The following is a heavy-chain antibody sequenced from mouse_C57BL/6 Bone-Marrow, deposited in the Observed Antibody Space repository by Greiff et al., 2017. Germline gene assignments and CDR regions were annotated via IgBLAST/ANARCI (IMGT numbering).Heavy chain of an antibody. CDR1: GFTFSDYG. CDR2: ISSGSSTI. V-gene: IGHV5-17*01. D-gene: IGHD1-1*01. Sequence: EVKLVESGGGLVKPGGSLKLSCAASGFTFSDYGMHWVRQAPEKGLEWVAYISSGSSTIYYADTVKGRFTISRDNAKNTLFLQMTSLRSEDTAMYYCAIITTVVAPDAYWGQGTLVTVSA. CDR3: AIITTVVAPDAY. J-gene: IGHJ3*01.